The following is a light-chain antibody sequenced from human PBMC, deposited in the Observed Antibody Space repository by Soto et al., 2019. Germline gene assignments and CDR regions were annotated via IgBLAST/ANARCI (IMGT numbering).Light chain of an antibody. CDR1: NSNIGSNS. Sequence: QSVLTQPPSASGTPGQRATISCSGSNSNIGSNSVSWYQQLPGTAPKLLIYDDNKRPSGIPDRFSGSKSGTSATLGITGFQTGDEADYYCGSWDSSLSAYVFGTGTKVTVL. V-gene: IGLV1-51*01. J-gene: IGLJ1*01. CDR2: DDN. CDR3: GSWDSSLSAYV.